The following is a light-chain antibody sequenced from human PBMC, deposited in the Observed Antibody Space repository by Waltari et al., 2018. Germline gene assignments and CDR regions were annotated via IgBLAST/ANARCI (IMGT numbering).Light chain of an antibody. CDR1: QGISTY. CDR2: AAS. J-gene: IGKJ3*01. CDR3: QKYNSAPRGLT. V-gene: IGKV1-27*01. Sequence: DIQMTQSPSSLSASVGDRVTITCRASQGISTYLAWYQQKPGKVPKLLIYAASTLQSGVPSRFSGSGSGTDFTHTISSLQPEDVATYYCQKYNSAPRGLTFGPGTKVDIK.